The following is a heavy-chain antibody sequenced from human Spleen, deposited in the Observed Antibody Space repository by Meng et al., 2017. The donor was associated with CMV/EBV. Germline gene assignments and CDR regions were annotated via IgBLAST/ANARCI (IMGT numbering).Heavy chain of an antibody. CDR3: AHRQALIAAAGTGFDY. V-gene: IGHV2-5*02. J-gene: IGHJ4*02. CDR1: FSLSTSGVG. Sequence: FSLSTSGVGVGSIRQPPGKALEWLALIYWDDDKRYSPPLKSRLTITKDTSKNQVVLTMTNMDPVDTATYYCAHRQALIAAAGTGFDYWGQGTLVTVSS. D-gene: IGHD6-13*01. CDR2: IYWDDDK.